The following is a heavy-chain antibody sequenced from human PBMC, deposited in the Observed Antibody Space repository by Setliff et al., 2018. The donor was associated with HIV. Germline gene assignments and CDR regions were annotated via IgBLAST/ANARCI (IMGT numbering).Heavy chain of an antibody. V-gene: IGHV1-2*06. CDR3: AKQGYSDSLYAFDV. Sequence: ASVKVSCKISGYTFTAYYIYWVRQAPGHGLELMGRIHPNTGSTNYLQEFQGRVTITRDTSMSTVYMALTGLTSDDTAVYYCAKQGYSDSLYAFDVWGQGTMVTVSS. D-gene: IGHD1-26*01. J-gene: IGHJ3*01. CDR2: IHPNTGST. CDR1: GYTFTAYY.